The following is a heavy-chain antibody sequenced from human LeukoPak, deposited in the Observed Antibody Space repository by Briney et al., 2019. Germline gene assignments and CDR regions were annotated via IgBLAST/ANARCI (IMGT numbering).Heavy chain of an antibody. CDR2: INPSGGST. J-gene: IGHJ4*02. D-gene: IGHD3-22*01. Sequence: ASVKVSCKASGYTFTSYYMHWVRQAPGQGLEWMGIINPSGGSTSYAQKFQGRVTMTRDMSTSTVYMELSSLRSEDTAVYYCARDQRPHYYYDSXGYXNYXXXGTLVTVXS. V-gene: IGHV1-46*01. CDR1: GYTFTSYY. CDR3: ARDQRPHYYYDSXGYXNY.